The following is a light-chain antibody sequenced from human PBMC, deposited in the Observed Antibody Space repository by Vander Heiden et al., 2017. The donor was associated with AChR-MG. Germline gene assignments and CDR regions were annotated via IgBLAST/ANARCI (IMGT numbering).Light chain of an antibody. V-gene: IGKV1-5*03. J-gene: IGKJ4*01. Sequence: DIQMTQSPSTLSASVGDRVTITCRASQSISSWLAWYQQKPGKAPKILISKASSLESGVPSRFSVSGSGTEFTLTISSLQPDDFATYYCQQYDSYSLTFGGGTKVEI. CDR1: QSISSW. CDR2: KAS. CDR3: QQYDSYSLT.